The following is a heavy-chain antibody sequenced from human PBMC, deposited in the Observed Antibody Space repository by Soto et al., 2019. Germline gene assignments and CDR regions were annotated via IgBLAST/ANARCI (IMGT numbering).Heavy chain of an antibody. CDR1: AGSFSHYY. CDR2: IKHSGSS. D-gene: IGHD6-19*01. CDR3: ARGGSSDWQVAFDF. Sequence: SETLSLTCAVYAGSFSHYYWNWIRQSPGKGLEWIGKIKHSGSSNYNPSLRSRVSISVDMSKNQFSLRLTSVTAADTAVYYCARGGSSDWQVAFDFWGQGTMVTVSS. J-gene: IGHJ3*01. V-gene: IGHV4-34*01.